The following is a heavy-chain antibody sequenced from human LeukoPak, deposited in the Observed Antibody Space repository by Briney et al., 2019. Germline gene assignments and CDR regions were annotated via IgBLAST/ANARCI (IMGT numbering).Heavy chain of an antibody. J-gene: IGHJ4*02. CDR1: GGSIISGSYY. CDR2: IYTSGST. V-gene: IGHV4-61*02. D-gene: IGHD6-13*01. CDR3: ARKRDNSSSGLYYFDY. Sequence: TSETLSLTCTVSGGSIISGSYYWSWIRQPAGQGLEWIGRIYTSGSTNYNPSLKSRVTISVDTSKNHFSLKLSSVTAADTAVYYCARKRDNSSSGLYYFDYWGQGTLVTVSS.